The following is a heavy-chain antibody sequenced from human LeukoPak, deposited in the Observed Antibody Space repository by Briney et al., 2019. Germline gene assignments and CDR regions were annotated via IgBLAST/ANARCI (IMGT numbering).Heavy chain of an antibody. J-gene: IGHJ4*02. CDR2: ISYDGSNK. V-gene: IGHV3-30*18. Sequence: GGSLRLSGAASGFTFSSYGMHWVRQAPGKGLEWVAVISYDGSNKYYADSVKGRFTISRDNSKNTLYLQMNSLRAEDTCVYYCAKGSDYPDNWGQGTLVTVSS. CDR3: AKGSDYPDN. CDR1: GFTFSSYG.